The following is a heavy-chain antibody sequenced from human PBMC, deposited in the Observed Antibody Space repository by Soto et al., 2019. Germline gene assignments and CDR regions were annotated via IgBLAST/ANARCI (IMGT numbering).Heavy chain of an antibody. D-gene: IGHD4-4*01. Sequence: SAELSCTASGGTFSSYAISWAQQAPGQGLEWMGGIIPIFGTANYAQKFQGRVTITADESTSTAYMELSSLRSEDTAVYYCARVFPSPVRPAMATITYDAFDIWGQGTMVTVSS. J-gene: IGHJ3*02. CDR3: ARVFPSPVRPAMATITYDAFDI. CDR2: IIPIFGTA. V-gene: IGHV1-69*13. CDR1: GGTFSSYA.